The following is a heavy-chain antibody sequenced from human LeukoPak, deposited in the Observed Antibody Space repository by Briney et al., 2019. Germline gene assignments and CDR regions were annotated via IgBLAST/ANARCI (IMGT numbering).Heavy chain of an antibody. J-gene: IGHJ4*02. CDR2: MSGSGGGT. Sequence: GGSLRLSCAVSGITLSNYGMSWVRKAPGKGLEWVAGMSGSGGGTNYADSVKGRFTVSRDNSKNTLYLQMKSLRAEDTAVYFCAKAGYDFWSGPDYWGQGTLVTVSS. CDR1: GITLSNYG. D-gene: IGHD3-3*01. CDR3: AKAGYDFWSGPDY. V-gene: IGHV3-23*01.